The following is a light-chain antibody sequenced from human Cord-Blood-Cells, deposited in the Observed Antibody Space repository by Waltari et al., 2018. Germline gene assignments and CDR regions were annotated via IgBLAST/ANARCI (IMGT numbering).Light chain of an antibody. CDR3: QQYYSTPYT. CDR2: WAC. CDR1: QSVLYSSNNKNY. J-gene: IGKJ2*01. V-gene: IGKV4-1*01. Sequence: DIVMTQSPHFLAVSLRERPTIHCKSSQSVLYSSNNKNYLAWYQQKPREPPKLLIYWACTRECGVPDRFSGSGSGTDFTLTISSLQAEDVAVYYCQQYYSTPYTFGQGTKLEIK.